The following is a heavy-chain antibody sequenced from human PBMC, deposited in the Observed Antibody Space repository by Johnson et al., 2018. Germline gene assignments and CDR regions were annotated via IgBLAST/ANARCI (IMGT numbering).Heavy chain of an antibody. CDR1: GFTFSSYV. J-gene: IGHJ3*01. CDR2: IWYDGSNK. D-gene: IGHD1-26*01. Sequence: QVQLVESGGGVVQPGRSLRLSCAASGFTFSSYVMHWVRQAPGKGLEWVAVIWYDGSNKYYADSVKGRFTISRDNSKNTLYLQMHSLRADDTAVYYCARGGTYSGSLGNIFWGQGTMVTFSS. V-gene: IGHV3-33*01. CDR3: ARGGTYSGSLGNIF.